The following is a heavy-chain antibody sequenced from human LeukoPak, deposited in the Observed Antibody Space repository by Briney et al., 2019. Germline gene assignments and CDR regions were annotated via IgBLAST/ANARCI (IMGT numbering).Heavy chain of an antibody. CDR2: ISTDGSST. D-gene: IGHD3-10*01. V-gene: IGHV3-74*01. CDR1: GFTFSSYW. J-gene: IGHJ4*02. Sequence: GGSLRLSCAASGFTFSSYWMHWVRQAPGKGLVWVSRISTDGSSTSYADSVNGRITISRDNSKNTLYLQMNSLRAEDTAVYYCARPRGSGSYSYFDSWGQGTLVTVSS. CDR3: ARPRGSGSYSYFDS.